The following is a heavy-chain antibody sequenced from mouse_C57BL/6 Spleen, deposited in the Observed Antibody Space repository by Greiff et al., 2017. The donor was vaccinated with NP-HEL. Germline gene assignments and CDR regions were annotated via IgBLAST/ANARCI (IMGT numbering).Heavy chain of an antibody. J-gene: IGHJ1*03. CDR1: GYAFSSSW. CDR3: AREDPSYYGSSRDWYVDV. Sequence: VQLQQSGPELVKPGASVKISCTASGYAFSSSWMNWVKQRPGKGLEWIGRIYPGDGDTNYTGKFKGKTTLTADKSSSTAYMPLSSLTSEDSAVYVWAREDPSYYGSSRDWYVDVWGTGTTVTVSS. V-gene: IGHV1-82*01. D-gene: IGHD1-1*01. CDR2: IYPGDGDT.